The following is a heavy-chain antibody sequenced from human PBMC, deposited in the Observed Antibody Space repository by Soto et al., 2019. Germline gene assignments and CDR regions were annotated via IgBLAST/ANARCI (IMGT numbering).Heavy chain of an antibody. CDR1: GFTFSSYA. V-gene: IGHV3-23*01. CDR3: AKDGIILDYYYYYMDV. J-gene: IGHJ6*03. CDR2: ISGSGGST. Sequence: GGSLRLSCAASGFTFSSYAMSWVRQAPGKGLEWVSAISGSGGSTYYADSVKGRFTISRDNSKNTLYLQMNSLRAEDTAVYYCAKDGIILDYYYYYMDVWGKGTTVTVSS.